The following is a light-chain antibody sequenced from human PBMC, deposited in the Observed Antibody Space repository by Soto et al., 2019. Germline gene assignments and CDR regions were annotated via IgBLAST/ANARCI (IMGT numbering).Light chain of an antibody. CDR1: QSISSW. J-gene: IGKJ1*01. CDR2: DAS. CDR3: QQYNSYWT. V-gene: IGKV1-5*01. Sequence: DIQMTQSPSTPSASVGDRVTITCRASQSISSWLAWYQQKPGKAPKLLIYDASSLESGVPSRFSGSGSGTEFTLTISSLQPDDFATYYCQQYNSYWTFXQGTKV.